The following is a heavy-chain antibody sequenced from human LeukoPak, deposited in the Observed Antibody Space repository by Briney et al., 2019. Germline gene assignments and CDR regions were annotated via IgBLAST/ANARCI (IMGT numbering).Heavy chain of an antibody. J-gene: IGHJ4*02. CDR2: IKQDGSEK. CDR3: ARQPALTHSHFDY. V-gene: IGHV3-7*01. CDR1: GFTFSSYW. Sequence: GGSLRLSCAASGFTFSSYWMSWVRQAPGKGLEWVANIKQDGSEKYYVDSVKGRFTISRDNAKNSLYLQMNSLRAEDTAVYYCARQPALTHSHFDYWGQGTLVTVSS.